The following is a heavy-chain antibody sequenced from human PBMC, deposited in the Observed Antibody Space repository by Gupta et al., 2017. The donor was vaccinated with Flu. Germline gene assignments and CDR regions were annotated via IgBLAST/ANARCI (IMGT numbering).Heavy chain of an antibody. V-gene: IGHV3-53*02. J-gene: IGHJ4*02. D-gene: IGHD5-24*01. CDR3: ARHPGGDGYNFDLIYFDY. Sequence: EVQLVETGGGLIQPGGSLRLSCAASGFTVSSNYMSWVRQAPGKGLGWVSVIYSGGSTYYADSVKGRFTISRDNSKNTLYLQMNSLRAEDTAVYYCARHPGGDGYNFDLIYFDYWGQGTLVTVSS. CDR1: GFTVSSNY. CDR2: IYSGGST.